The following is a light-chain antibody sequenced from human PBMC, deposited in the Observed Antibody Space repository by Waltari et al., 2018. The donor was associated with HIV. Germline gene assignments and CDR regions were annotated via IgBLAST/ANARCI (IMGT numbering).Light chain of an antibody. CDR3: SAYTSSSTLRV. J-gene: IGLJ3*02. Sequence: QSALTQPASVPGSPGQSIPISCTGTSRDVGCCNSFPWSHQHPGKAPILMIYEVSKRPSGVSNRFSVSKSGNTASLTISGLQAEDEADYYCSAYTSSSTLRVFGGGTKLTVL. CDR1: SRDVGCCNS. CDR2: EVS. V-gene: IGLV2-14*01.